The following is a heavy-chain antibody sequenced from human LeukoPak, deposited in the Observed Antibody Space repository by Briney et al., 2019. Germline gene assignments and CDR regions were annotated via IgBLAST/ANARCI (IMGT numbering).Heavy chain of an antibody. V-gene: IGHV4-34*01. D-gene: IGHD6-13*01. CDR3: ARAPARIAAAGY. Sequence: PSETLSLTCAVYGGSFSGYYWSWIRQPPGKGLEWIGEVNHSGSTNYNPSLKSRVTISADTSKNQFSLKLSSVTAADTAVYYCARAPARIAAAGYWGQGTLVTVSS. CDR1: GGSFSGYY. J-gene: IGHJ4*02. CDR2: VNHSGST.